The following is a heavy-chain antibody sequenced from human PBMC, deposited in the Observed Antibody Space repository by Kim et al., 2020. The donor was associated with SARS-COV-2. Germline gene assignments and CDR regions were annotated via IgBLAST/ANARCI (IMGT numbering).Heavy chain of an antibody. D-gene: IGHD5-18*01. J-gene: IGHJ6*02. CDR3: VREIGDTAMAHYYYGMDV. CDR1: GYTFTSYD. CDR2: MNPNSGNT. Sequence: ASVKVSCKASGYTFTSYDINWVRQATGQGLEWMGWMNPNSGNTGYAQKFQGRVTMTRNTSISTAYMELSSLRSEDTAVYYCVREIGDTAMAHYYYGMDVWGQGTTVTVSS. V-gene: IGHV1-8*01.